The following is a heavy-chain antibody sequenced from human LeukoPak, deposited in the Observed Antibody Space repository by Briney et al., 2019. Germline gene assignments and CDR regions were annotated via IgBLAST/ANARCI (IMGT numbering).Heavy chain of an antibody. CDR2: ISAYNGNT. CDR3: ARDDLDCSGGTCYPDDY. Sequence: ASVKVSCKVSGYTFTNYGISWVRQAPGQGLEWMGWISAYNGNTNYAQKPQGRVTLTTDTSTSTAYMELRSLTSDDTAFYYCARDDLDCSGGTCYPDDYWGQGTLVTVSS. J-gene: IGHJ4*02. V-gene: IGHV1-18*01. D-gene: IGHD2-15*01. CDR1: GYTFTNYG.